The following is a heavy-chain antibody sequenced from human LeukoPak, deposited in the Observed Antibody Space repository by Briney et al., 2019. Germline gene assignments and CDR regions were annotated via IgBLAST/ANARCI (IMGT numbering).Heavy chain of an antibody. Sequence: GGSLRLSCAASGFTFSSYGMHWVRQAPGKGLEWVAVIWYDGSNKYYADSVKGRFTISRDNSKNTLYLQMNSLRAEDTAVYHCARVPQDFWSGYYPYYYYYYMDVWGKGTTVTVSS. V-gene: IGHV3-33*01. J-gene: IGHJ6*03. CDR3: ARVPQDFWSGYYPYYYYYYMDV. CDR2: IWYDGSNK. CDR1: GFTFSSYG. D-gene: IGHD3-3*01.